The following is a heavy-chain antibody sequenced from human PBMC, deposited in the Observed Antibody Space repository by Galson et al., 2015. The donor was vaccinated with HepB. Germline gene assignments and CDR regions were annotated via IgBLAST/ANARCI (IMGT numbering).Heavy chain of an antibody. CDR2: VSDSGYTT. V-gene: IGHV3-23*01. CDR3: VKLGHHYVWGSYRYDAFEI. CDR1: GFTFHTYV. J-gene: IGHJ3*02. Sequence: SLRLSCAASGFTFHTYVMSWVRQVPGKGLEWVSVVSDSGYTTYYEDSVKGRFTISRDNSNNTLSLQMDRLRAEDTAKYYCVKLGHHYVWGSYRYDAFEIWGQGTMVTVSS. D-gene: IGHD3-16*02.